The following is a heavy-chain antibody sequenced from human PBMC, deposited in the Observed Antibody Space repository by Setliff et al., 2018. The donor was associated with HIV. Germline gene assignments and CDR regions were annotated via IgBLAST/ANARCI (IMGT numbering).Heavy chain of an antibody. V-gene: IGHV3-48*01. CDR3: ARDLYFYYYMDV. CDR1: GSGFTFSSYS. CDR2: ISSTSSTI. D-gene: IGHD3-9*01. J-gene: IGHJ6*03. Sequence: PGGSLRLSCAASGSGFTFSSYSMNWVRQAPGKGLEWVSYISSTSSTIYYANSVKGRFTISRDDAKNSLYLQMNSLSAEDTAVYYCARDLYFYYYMDVWGKGTTVTVSS.